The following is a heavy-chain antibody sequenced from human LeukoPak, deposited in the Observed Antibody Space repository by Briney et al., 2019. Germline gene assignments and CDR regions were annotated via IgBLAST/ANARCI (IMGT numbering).Heavy chain of an antibody. Sequence: PGGSLRLSCAASGFTFSRYGMHWVRQAPGKGLEWVAVMSFDGSHTYYADSVKGRFTISRDNSKNTLYLQMNSLRAEDTAVYYCAKERVDWRYFDYWGQGTLVTVSS. D-gene: IGHD3-9*01. J-gene: IGHJ4*02. CDR2: MSFDGSHT. CDR1: GFTFSRYG. CDR3: AKERVDWRYFDY. V-gene: IGHV3-30*18.